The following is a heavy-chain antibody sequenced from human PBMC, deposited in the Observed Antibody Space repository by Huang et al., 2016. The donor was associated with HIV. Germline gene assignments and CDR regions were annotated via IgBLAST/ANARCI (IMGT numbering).Heavy chain of an antibody. J-gene: IGHJ4*02. Sequence: QVQLVQSGAEVKKPGASVKVSCKASGYTVSNYDINWVRQAPGQGLEWMGWMNPNSGNTGYARKFQGRVTMTRSTSSSTAYMELSRLRFEDTAVYYCATLPPVNYGRSGGRVRDYWGQGSLVTVSS. CDR2: MNPNSGNT. CDR3: ATLPPVNYGRSGGRVRDY. D-gene: IGHD2-15*01. V-gene: IGHV1-8*01. CDR1: GYTVSNYD.